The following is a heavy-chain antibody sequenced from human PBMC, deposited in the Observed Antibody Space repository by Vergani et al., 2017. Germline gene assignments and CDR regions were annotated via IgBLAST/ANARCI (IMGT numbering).Heavy chain of an antibody. CDR2: IIPIFGTA. V-gene: IGHV1-69*13. D-gene: IGHD3-9*01. CDR3: ARDTTSPYDILTGYYMGKMDY. J-gene: IGHJ4*02. Sequence: QVQLVQSGAEVKKPGSSVKVSCKASGGTFSSYAISWVRQAPGQGLEWMGRIIPIFGTANYAQKFQGRVTITADESTSTAYMDLGSLRSEDTAVYYCARDTTSPYDILTGYYMGKMDYWGQGTLVTVSS. CDR1: GGTFSSYA.